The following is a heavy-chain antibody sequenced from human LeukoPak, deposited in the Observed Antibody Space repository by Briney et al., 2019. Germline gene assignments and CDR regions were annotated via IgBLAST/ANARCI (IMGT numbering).Heavy chain of an antibody. V-gene: IGHV1-2*02. CDR2: INPNSGGT. J-gene: IGHJ3*02. CDR3: ARCNYYDSSGYWDAFDI. Sequence: GASVKVSCKASGYTFTGYYMHWVRQAPGQGLEWMGWINPNSGGTNYAQKFQGRVTMTRDTSISTAYMELRSLRSDDTAVYYCARCNYYDSSGYWDAFDIWGQGTMVTVSS. CDR1: GYTFTGYY. D-gene: IGHD3-22*01.